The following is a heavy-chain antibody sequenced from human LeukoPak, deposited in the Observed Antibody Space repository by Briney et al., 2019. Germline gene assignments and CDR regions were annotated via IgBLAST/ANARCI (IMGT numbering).Heavy chain of an antibody. CDR1: GGSISSSSYY. CDR2: IYYSGST. V-gene: IGHV4-39*01. Sequence: PSETLSLTCTVSGGSISSSSYYWGWIRQPPGKGLEWIGSIYYSGSTYYNPSLKSRVTISVDTSKNQFSLKLSSVTAADTAVYYCARHPRGSSYGYGGVWGQGTLVTVSS. D-gene: IGHD5-18*01. CDR3: ARHPRGSSYGYGGV. J-gene: IGHJ4*02.